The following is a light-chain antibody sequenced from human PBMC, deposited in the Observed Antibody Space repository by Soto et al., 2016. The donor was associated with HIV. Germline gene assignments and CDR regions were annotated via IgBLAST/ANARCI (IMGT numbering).Light chain of an antibody. CDR2: QDN. J-gene: IGLJ2*01. Sequence: SYELPQPPSVSVAPGKTARITCGGNDIGSKSVHWYQQKAGQSPVLVIYQDNMRPSGIPERFSGSNSGNTATLTITGTQTMDEADYYCQAWDSSSGVFGGGTELTV. CDR3: QAWDSSSGV. V-gene: IGLV3-21*01. CDR1: DIGSKS.